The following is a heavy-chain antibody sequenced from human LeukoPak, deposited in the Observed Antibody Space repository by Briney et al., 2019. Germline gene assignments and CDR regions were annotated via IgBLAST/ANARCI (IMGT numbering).Heavy chain of an antibody. CDR3: VSVYNNGWYVDY. CDR2: MYGNGET. J-gene: IGHJ4*02. D-gene: IGHD6-19*01. CDR1: GLTVGVDC. Sequence: GGSQRLSCAVSGLTVGVDCVSWVRQAPGKRLEWVSVMYGNGETVYGDSVKGRFTISRDNSRNTVYLEMNRLRVEDTAVYHCVSVYNNGWYVDYWGQGTLVTVSS. V-gene: IGHV3-66*01.